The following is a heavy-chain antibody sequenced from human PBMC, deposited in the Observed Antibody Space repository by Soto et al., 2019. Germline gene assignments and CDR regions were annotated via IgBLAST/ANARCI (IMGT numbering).Heavy chain of an antibody. CDR1: GGSISSGGYS. CDR3: AREGGRGSPGWYFDL. CDR2: IFPSGST. Sequence: QLQLQESGSGLVKPSQTLSLTCAVSGGSISSGGYSWSWIRQPPGKGLEWIGYIFPSGSTYYNPSLKSRCTISVATSKNQFSLKVNSVTAADTAVYFCAREGGRGSPGWYFDLWGRGTPVTVSS. J-gene: IGHJ2*01. V-gene: IGHV4-30-2*01. D-gene: IGHD1-26*01.